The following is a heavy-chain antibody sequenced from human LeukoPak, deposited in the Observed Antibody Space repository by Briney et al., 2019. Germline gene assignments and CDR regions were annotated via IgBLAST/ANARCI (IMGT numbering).Heavy chain of an antibody. CDR3: ARRAPTVVTPLAFDI. J-gene: IGHJ3*02. CDR2: INSDGSST. Sequence: GGSLRLSCAASGFTFSSYGMHWVRQAPGKGLVWVSRINSDGSSTSYADSVKGRFTISRDNAKNTLYLQMNSLRAEDTAVYYCARRAPTVVTPLAFDIWGQGTMVTVSS. CDR1: GFTFSSYG. D-gene: IGHD4-23*01. V-gene: IGHV3-74*01.